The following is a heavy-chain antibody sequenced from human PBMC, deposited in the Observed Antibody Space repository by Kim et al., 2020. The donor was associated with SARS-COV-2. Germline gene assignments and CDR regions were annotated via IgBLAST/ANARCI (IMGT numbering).Heavy chain of an antibody. CDR2: IDPSDSYT. CDR3: ARLKTDIVVAGGMDV. D-gene: IGHD2-2*01. CDR1: GYSFTSYW. J-gene: IGHJ6*02. Sequence: GESLKISCKGSGYSFTSYWISWVRQMPGKGLEWMGRIDPSDSYTNYSPSFQGHVTISADKSISTAYLQWSSLKASDTAMYYCARLKTDIVVAGGMDVWGQGTTVTVSS. V-gene: IGHV5-10-1*01.